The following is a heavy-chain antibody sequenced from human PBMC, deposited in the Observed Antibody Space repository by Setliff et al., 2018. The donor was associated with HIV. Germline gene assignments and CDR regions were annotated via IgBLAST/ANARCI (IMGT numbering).Heavy chain of an antibody. CDR1: GFTFSGAE. D-gene: IGHD2-8*01. CDR3: LLPCTSGWHNWADP. CDR2: IRSKADKYAT. Sequence: PGGSLRLSCAASGFTFSGAEIHWVRQASGKGLEWVGRIRSKADKYATDYGASAKGRFIISRDDSKKTAYLQMSSLRAEDTAMYYCLLPCTSGWHNWADPWGQGTRVTVSS. J-gene: IGHJ5*02. V-gene: IGHV3-73*01.